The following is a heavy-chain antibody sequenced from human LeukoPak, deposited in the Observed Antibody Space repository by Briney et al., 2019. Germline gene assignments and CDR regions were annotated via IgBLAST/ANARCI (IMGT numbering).Heavy chain of an antibody. CDR2: IRVGGANT. V-gene: IGHV3-23*01. CDR3: AKDRDGHLDSSPIDY. Sequence: GGSLRLSCAASGFTFSSYAMSWVRQAPGEGLEWVSGIRVGGANTTYADSVKGRATISRDNSKNTLNLQMNSLRGEDTAVEYWAKDRDGHLDSSPIDYWSQGTLVTVSP. CDR1: GFTFSSYA. J-gene: IGHJ4*02. D-gene: IGHD5-24*01.